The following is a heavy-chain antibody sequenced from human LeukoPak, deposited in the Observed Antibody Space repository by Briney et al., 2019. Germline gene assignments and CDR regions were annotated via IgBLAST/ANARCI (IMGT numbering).Heavy chain of an antibody. D-gene: IGHD4-17*01. CDR3: ARFRTTYNWFDP. CDR2: ISAYNGNT. CDR1: GYYFTDYA. V-gene: IGHV1-18*01. Sequence: GASVKVSCKASGYYFTDYAIHWVRQAPGQGLEWMGWISAYNGNTNYAQKLQGRVTMTTDTSTSTAYMELRSLRSDDTAVYYCARFRTTYNWFDPWGQGTLVTVSS. J-gene: IGHJ5*02.